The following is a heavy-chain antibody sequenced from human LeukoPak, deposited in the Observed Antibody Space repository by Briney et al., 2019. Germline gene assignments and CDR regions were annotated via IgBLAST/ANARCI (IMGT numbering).Heavy chain of an antibody. J-gene: IGHJ4*02. V-gene: IGHV3-23*01. CDR2: ISGSGGST. D-gene: IGHD1-26*01. Sequence: GGSLRLSCAASGFTFSSHAMSWVRQAPGKGLEWVSAISGSGGSTYYADSVKGRFTISRDNSKNTLYLQMNSLRAEDTAVYYCAKDRGSYYVNNFDYWGQGTLVTVSS. CDR1: GFTFSSHA. CDR3: AKDRGSYYVNNFDY.